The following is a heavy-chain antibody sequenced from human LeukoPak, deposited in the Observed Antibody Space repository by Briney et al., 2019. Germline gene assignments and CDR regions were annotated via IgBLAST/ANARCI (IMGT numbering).Heavy chain of an antibody. CDR1: GFTFSSYW. V-gene: IGHV3-21*01. CDR2: ISSSSSYI. CDR3: AINGGDYVWGSYLRGY. D-gene: IGHD3-16*02. Sequence: GGSMRLSCAASGFTFSSYWMHWVRQAPGKGLEWVSSISSSSSYIYYADSVKGRFTISRDNAKNSLYLQMNSLRAEDTAVYYCAINGGDYVWGSYLRGYWGQGTLVTVSS. J-gene: IGHJ4*02.